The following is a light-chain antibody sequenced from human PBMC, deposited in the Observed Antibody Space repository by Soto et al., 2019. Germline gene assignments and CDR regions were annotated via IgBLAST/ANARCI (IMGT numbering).Light chain of an antibody. Sequence: IQMTQSPSSLSASVGDGVTITCRASQGIRNDLGWYQQKPGKAPKLLIYAASTLQSGVPSRFSGSGSGTDFTLTISCLQSEDFATYYCQQYYSYPSTFGQGTKVAIK. V-gene: IGKV1-17*01. CDR3: QQYYSYPST. CDR1: QGIRND. CDR2: AAS. J-gene: IGKJ1*01.